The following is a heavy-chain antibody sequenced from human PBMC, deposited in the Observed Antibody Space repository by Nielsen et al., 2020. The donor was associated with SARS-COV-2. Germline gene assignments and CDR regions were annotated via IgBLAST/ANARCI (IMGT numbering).Heavy chain of an antibody. CDR2: IYSSGTT. CDR3: ARGGYYTFPFDF. CDR1: GGPMNNVY. Sequence: SETLSLTCTVSGGPMNNVYWTWIRQSPQKRLEWLGFIYSSGTTHYNPSLESRLTVSVDTSKNQFYLKLNSVTAADTALYHCARGGYYTFPFDFWGQGTLVTVSS. V-gene: IGHV4-59*01. J-gene: IGHJ4*02. D-gene: IGHD3-22*01.